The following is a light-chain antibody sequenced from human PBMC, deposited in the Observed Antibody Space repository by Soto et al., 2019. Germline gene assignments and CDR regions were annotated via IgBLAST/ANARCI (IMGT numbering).Light chain of an antibody. V-gene: IGKV1-8*01. CDR2: AAS. Sequence: AIRMTQSPSSFSASTGDRVTITCRASQGISSYLAWYQQKPGKAPKLLVYAASTLQYGVPSRFSGSGSGTDFTLTISCLQSEDFATYFCQQYYTYPQTVGQGTELEIK. CDR3: QQYYTYPQT. CDR1: QGISSY. J-gene: IGKJ2*01.